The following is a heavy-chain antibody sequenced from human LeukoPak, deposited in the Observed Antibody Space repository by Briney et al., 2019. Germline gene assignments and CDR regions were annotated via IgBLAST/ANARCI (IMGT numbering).Heavy chain of an antibody. D-gene: IGHD1-26*01. Sequence: ASVQVSCKAAGCAFTSYDINWVREGTGQGIGRMGWMKPNSGKGGYSQKFQGRGTMTRKTSISTAYMELSSLRSEDTAVYYCARTLRVTKGRWYSGSYYFDYWGQGTLVTVSS. V-gene: IGHV1-8*01. CDR1: GCAFTSYD. J-gene: IGHJ4*02. CDR3: ARTLRVTKGRWYSGSYYFDY. CDR2: MKPNSGKG.